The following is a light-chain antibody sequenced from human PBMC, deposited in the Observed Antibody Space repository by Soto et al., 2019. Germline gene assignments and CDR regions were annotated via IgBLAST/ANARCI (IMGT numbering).Light chain of an antibody. V-gene: IGKV1-5*01. CDR2: DAS. Sequence: DIQMTQSPSTLSASVGDRVTITCRASQSISSWLAWYQQKPGKAPKLLIYDASSLESGVPSRFSGSGSGTKFPLTFISLPPDDFATSYSQLYNIYSGTFAQGPKV. J-gene: IGKJ1*01. CDR1: QSISSW. CDR3: QLYNIYSGT.